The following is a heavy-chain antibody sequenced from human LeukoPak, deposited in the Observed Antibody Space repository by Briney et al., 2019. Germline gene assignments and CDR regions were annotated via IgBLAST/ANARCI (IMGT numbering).Heavy chain of an antibody. CDR2: INPNSGGT. Sequence: ASVTVSCKSSGYTFTGYYMHWVRQPPGQGLEWMGWINPNSGGTNYAQKFQGRVTMTSDTSISTAYMELSRMRSDDTAVYYCARDKSGSTRTYYFDYWGQGTLVTVSS. CDR3: ARDKSGSTRTYYFDY. J-gene: IGHJ4*02. D-gene: IGHD1-1*01. CDR1: GYTFTGYY. V-gene: IGHV1-2*02.